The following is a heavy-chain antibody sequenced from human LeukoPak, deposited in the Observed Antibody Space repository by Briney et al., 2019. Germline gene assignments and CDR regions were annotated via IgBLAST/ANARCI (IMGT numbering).Heavy chain of an antibody. CDR3: AKDVYSNYVHYYYGMDV. J-gene: IGHJ6*02. CDR1: GFTFSSYA. CDR2: ISYDGSNK. V-gene: IGHV3-30-3*01. D-gene: IGHD4-4*01. Sequence: GGSLRLSCAASGFTFSSYAMHWVRQAPGKGLEWVAVISYDGSNKYYADSVKGRFTISRDNSKNTLYLQMNSLRAEDTAVYYCAKDVYSNYVHYYYGMDVWGQGTTVTVSS.